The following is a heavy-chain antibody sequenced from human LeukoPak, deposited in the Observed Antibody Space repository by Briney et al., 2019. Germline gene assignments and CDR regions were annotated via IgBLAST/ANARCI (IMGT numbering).Heavy chain of an antibody. CDR3: AKDIGYDFWSGYYTPVFGY. V-gene: IGHV3-9*01. J-gene: IGHJ4*02. Sequence: PGGSLRLSCAASGFTFDDYAMHWVRQAPGKGLEWVSGISWNSGSIGYADSVKGRFTISRDNAKNSLYLQMNSLRAEDTALYYCAKDIGYDFWSGYYTPVFGYWGQGTLVTVSS. CDR1: GFTFDDYA. CDR2: ISWNSGSI. D-gene: IGHD3-3*01.